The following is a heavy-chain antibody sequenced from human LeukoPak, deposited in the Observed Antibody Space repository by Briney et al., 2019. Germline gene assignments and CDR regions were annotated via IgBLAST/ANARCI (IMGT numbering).Heavy chain of an antibody. V-gene: IGHV4-61*02. D-gene: IGHD6-13*01. CDR3: ARDGGVDLYSSNSELDY. Sequence: PSETLSLTCTVPGGSISSGSYYWSWIRQPAGKGLEWIGRIYTSGSTNYNPSLKSRVTISVDTSKNQFSLKLSSVTAADTAVYYCARDGGVDLYSSNSELDYWGQGTLVTVSS. J-gene: IGHJ4*02. CDR1: GGSISSGSYY. CDR2: IYTSGST.